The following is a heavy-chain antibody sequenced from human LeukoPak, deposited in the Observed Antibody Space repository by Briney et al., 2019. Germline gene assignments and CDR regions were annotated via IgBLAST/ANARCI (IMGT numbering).Heavy chain of an antibody. CDR3: ATSGGYRNAFDI. J-gene: IGHJ3*02. CDR2: ISSSSSYI. V-gene: IGHV3-21*04. D-gene: IGHD6-19*01. CDR1: GFTFSSYS. Sequence: PGGSLRLSCAASGFTFSSYSMNWVRQAPGKGLEWVSSISSSSSYIYYADSVKGRFTISRDNAKNSLYLQMNSLRAEDTAVYYCATSGGYRNAFDIWGQGTMVTVSS.